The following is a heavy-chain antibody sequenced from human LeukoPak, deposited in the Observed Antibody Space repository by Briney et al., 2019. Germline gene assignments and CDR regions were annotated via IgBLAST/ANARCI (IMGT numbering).Heavy chain of an antibody. CDR3: AMIVVVPAAMARGAFDI. V-gene: IGHV1-18*01. CDR1: GYTFTSYG. Sequence: ASVKVSCKASGYTFTSYGISWVRQAPGQGLEWMGWISAYNGNTNYAQKLQGRVTMTTDTSTSTAYMELRSLRSDDAAVYYCAMIVVVPAAMARGAFDIWGQGTMVTVSS. J-gene: IGHJ3*02. D-gene: IGHD2-2*01. CDR2: ISAYNGNT.